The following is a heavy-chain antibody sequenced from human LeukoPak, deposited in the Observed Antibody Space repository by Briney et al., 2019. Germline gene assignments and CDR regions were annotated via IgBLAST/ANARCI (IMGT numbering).Heavy chain of an antibody. CDR3: ARLGRGYCSGGSCYFPSYYYYYMDV. V-gene: IGHV1-18*01. CDR2: ISAYNGNT. J-gene: IGHJ6*03. CDR1: GYTFTSYG. Sequence: ASVKVSCKASGYTFTSYGISWVRQAPGQGLEWMGGISAYNGNTNYAQKLQGRVTMTTDTSTSTAYMELRSLRSDDTAVYYCARLGRGYCSGGSCYFPSYYYYYMDVWGKGTTVTVSS. D-gene: IGHD2-15*01.